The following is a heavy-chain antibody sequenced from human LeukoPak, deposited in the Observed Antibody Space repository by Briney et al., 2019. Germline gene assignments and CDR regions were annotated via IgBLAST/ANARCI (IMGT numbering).Heavy chain of an antibody. CDR1: TFTLSNYW. D-gene: IGHD6-19*01. CDR3: ARQRGSGCLDY. J-gene: IGHJ4*02. Sequence: GRSLRLSCAASTFTLSNYWMSWVRQAPGQGLEWVANIKQDGSETYYVDSVKGRFTISRDNAKNSLSLQMNSLRAEDTAVYYCARQRGSGCLDYWGQGTLVTVSS. V-gene: IGHV3-7*01. CDR2: IKQDGSET.